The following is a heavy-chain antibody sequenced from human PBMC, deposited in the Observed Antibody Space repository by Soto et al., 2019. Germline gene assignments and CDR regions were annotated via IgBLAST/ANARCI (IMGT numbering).Heavy chain of an antibody. CDR3: ARDTTFDAFDI. CDR2: IYYSGST. J-gene: IGHJ3*02. V-gene: IGHV4-59*01. D-gene: IGHD3-10*02. Sequence: LSLTCTVSGGSISSYYWSWIRQPPGKGLEWIGYIYYSGSTNYNPSLTSRVTISVDTSKNQFSLKLSSVTAADTAVYYCARDTTFDAFDIWGQGTMVTVSS. CDR1: GGSISSYY.